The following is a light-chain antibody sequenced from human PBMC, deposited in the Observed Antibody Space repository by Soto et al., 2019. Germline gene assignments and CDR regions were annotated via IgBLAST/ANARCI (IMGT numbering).Light chain of an antibody. CDR2: WAS. J-gene: IGKJ1*01. CDR1: QSVLYSSNNKNY. V-gene: IGKV4-1*01. CDR3: QQYDSTPWT. Sequence: DIVMTQSPDSLAVSLGERATINCKSSQSVLYSSNNKNYLAWYQQKPGQPTKLLIYWASTRESGVPDRFSGRGSGTDFALTISSLEAEDVAVYYCQQYDSTPWTFGQGTKVEIK.